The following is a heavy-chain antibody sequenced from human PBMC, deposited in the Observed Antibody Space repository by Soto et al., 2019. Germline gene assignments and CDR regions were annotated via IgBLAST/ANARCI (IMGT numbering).Heavy chain of an antibody. CDR2: ISGYSGHT. V-gene: IGHV1-18*01. Sequence: GASVKVSCKTSGYTFNTYGITWVRQAPRQGLEWMGWISGYSGHTKYAEKVQGRATMTTDPFTSTGSLELSRLTYEATAVYYCAREGPYPNSAEYFNHWGQGTLLTVHS. CDR3: AREGPYPNSAEYFNH. J-gene: IGHJ1*01. D-gene: IGHD7-27*01. CDR1: GYTFNTYG.